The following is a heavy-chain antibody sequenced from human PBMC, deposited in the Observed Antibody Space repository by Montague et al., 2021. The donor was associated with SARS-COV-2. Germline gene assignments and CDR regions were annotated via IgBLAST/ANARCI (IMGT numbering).Heavy chain of an antibody. CDR3: AKTPIVVVITGYFDY. Sequence: SLRLSCAASGFTFSSYAMSWVRQAPGKELEWVSAISGSGGSTYYADSVKGRFTISRDNSKNTLYLQMNSLRAEDTAVYYCAKTPIVVVITGYFDYWGQGTLVTVSS. CDR2: ISGSGGST. CDR1: GFTFSSYA. J-gene: IGHJ4*02. V-gene: IGHV3-23*01. D-gene: IGHD3-22*01.